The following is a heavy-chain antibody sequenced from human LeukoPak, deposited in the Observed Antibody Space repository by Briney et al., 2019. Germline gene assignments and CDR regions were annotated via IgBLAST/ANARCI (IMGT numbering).Heavy chain of an antibody. CDR2: ISYDGSNK. D-gene: IGHD2-2*01. Sequence: GGSLRLSCAASGFTFSSYAMHWVRQAPGKGLEWVAVISYDGSNKYYADSVKGRFIISRDNSKNTLYLQMNSLRAEDTAVYYCARDLDIVVVPAAADYYYYYGMDVWGQGTTVTVSS. J-gene: IGHJ6*02. CDR3: ARDLDIVVVPAAADYYYYYGMDV. V-gene: IGHV3-30-3*01. CDR1: GFTFSSYA.